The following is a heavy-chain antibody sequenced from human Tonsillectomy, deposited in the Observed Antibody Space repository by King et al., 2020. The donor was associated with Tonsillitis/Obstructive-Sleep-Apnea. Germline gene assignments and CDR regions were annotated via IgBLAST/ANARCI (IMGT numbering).Heavy chain of an antibody. CDR1: GGSINNNNYY. D-gene: IGHD6-19*01. Sequence: MQLQESGPGLVKPSETLSLTCTVSGGSINNNNYYWGWIRQPPGKGLEWIGTIYYSGTTYYNPSLKSRVTISVDTSKNQFSLKLSSVTAADTAVYYCARRGIAVAGKICDYWGQGTLVTVSS. CDR2: IYYSGTT. CDR3: ARRGIAVAGKICDY. V-gene: IGHV4-39*01. J-gene: IGHJ4*02.